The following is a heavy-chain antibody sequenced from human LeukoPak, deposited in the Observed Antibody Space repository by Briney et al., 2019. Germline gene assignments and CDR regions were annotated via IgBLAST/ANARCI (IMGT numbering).Heavy chain of an antibody. D-gene: IGHD3-3*01. J-gene: IGHJ4*02. V-gene: IGHV1-8*01. CDR2: MNPNSGNT. Sequence: ASVKVSCKASGYTFTSYDINWVRQATGQGLEWMGWMNPNSGNTGYAQKFQGGVTMTRNTSISTAYMELSSLRSEDTAVYYCARGVGWSGYYSFDYWGRGTLVTVSS. CDR3: ARGVGWSGYYSFDY. CDR1: GYTFTSYD.